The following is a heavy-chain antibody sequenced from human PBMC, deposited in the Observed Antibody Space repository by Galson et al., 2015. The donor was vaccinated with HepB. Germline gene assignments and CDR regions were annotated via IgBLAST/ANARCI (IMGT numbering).Heavy chain of an antibody. V-gene: IGHV1-2*04. D-gene: IGHD3-10*01. CDR2: INPNSGGT. J-gene: IGHJ4*02. CDR1: GYTFTGYY. Sequence: SVKVSCKASGYTFTGYYMHWVRQAPGQGLEWMGWINPNSGGTNYAQKFQGWVTMTRDTSISTAYMELSRLRSDDTAVYYCARGVTYYYGSGFDYWGQGTLVTVSS. CDR3: ARGVTYYYGSGFDY.